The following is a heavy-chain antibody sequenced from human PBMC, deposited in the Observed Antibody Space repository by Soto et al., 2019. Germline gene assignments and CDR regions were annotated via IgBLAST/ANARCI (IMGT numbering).Heavy chain of an antibody. CDR3: ARIQLTPYFDF. D-gene: IGHD2-2*01. CDR2: IRQDGGDK. J-gene: IGHJ4*02. V-gene: IGHV3-7*03. CDR1: GFTFTTYW. Sequence: GGSLRLSCAASGFTFTTYWIIFFRQAPGKWLEWVANIRQDGGDKYYVDSVKGRFTISRDNAKDLLYLQMNSLRVEDTAVYYCARIQLTPYFDFWGQGTLVTVSS.